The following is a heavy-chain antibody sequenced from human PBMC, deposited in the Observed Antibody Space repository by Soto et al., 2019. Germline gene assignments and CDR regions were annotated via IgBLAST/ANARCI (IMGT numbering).Heavy chain of an antibody. CDR2: IYSGGST. CDR1: GFTVSSSY. D-gene: IGHD6-13*01. V-gene: IGHV3-53*01. Sequence: GSLRLSCAASGFTVSSSYMSWVRQAPGKGLEWVSVIYSGGSTYYADSVKGRFTISRDNSKNTLYLQMNSLRAEDTAVYYCARARAAAEGWFDPWGQGTLVTVSS. CDR3: ARARAAAEGWFDP. J-gene: IGHJ5*02.